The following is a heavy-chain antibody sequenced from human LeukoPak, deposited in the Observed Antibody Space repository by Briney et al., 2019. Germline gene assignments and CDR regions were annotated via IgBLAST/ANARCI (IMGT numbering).Heavy chain of an antibody. CDR3: ARDQRGGYCRGGICSRFGY. V-gene: IGHV1-2*02. Sequence: ASVKVSCNSSAATFSIYAISWVRHAPGQGLGWMGWINPNSGGTNYVQKFRGRVTMTRDTSISTAYMEMSRVRFDDKAVYYCARDQRGGYCRGGICSRFGYWGQGTLVTVSS. J-gene: IGHJ4*02. CDR2: INPNSGGT. D-gene: IGHD2-15*01. CDR1: AATFSIYA.